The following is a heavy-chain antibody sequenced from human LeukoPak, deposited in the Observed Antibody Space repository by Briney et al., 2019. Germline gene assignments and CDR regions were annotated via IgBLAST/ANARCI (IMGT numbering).Heavy chain of an antibody. CDR2: IYYSGST. CDR1: GGSISSSSYY. J-gene: IGHJ6*03. V-gene: IGHV4-39*07. D-gene: IGHD4-11*01. Sequence: SETLSLTCTVSGGSISSSSYYWGWIRQPPGKGLEWIGSIYYSGSTYYNPSLKSRVTISVDTSKNQFSLKLSSVTAADTAVYYCARTVQFSYYYYYYMDVWGKGTTVTVSS. CDR3: ARTVQFSYYYYYYMDV.